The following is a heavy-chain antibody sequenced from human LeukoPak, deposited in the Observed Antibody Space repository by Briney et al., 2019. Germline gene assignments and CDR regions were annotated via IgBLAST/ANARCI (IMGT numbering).Heavy chain of an antibody. CDR2: IYYSGST. Sequence: PSETLSLTCTVSGGSISSYYWSWIRQPPGKGLEWIGYIYYSGSTNYNPSLKSRVTISVDTSKNQFSLKLSSVTAADTAVYYCASLYSSSWYEGYFDYWGQGTLVTVSS. CDR1: GGSISSYY. V-gene: IGHV4-59*01. D-gene: IGHD6-13*01. J-gene: IGHJ4*02. CDR3: ASLYSSSWYEGYFDY.